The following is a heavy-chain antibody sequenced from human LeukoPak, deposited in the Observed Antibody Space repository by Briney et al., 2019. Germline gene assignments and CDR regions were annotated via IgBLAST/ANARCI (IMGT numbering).Heavy chain of an antibody. CDR1: GFTFSSYG. D-gene: IGHD6-13*01. Sequence: GGSLRLSCAASGFTFSSYGMHWVRQAPGKGLEWVAVISYDGSNKYYADSVKGRFTISRDNSKNTLYLQMNSLRAEDTAVYYCAKPPKQQLDAEYFQHWGQGTLVTGSS. CDR3: AKPPKQQLDAEYFQH. V-gene: IGHV3-30*18. J-gene: IGHJ1*01. CDR2: ISYDGSNK.